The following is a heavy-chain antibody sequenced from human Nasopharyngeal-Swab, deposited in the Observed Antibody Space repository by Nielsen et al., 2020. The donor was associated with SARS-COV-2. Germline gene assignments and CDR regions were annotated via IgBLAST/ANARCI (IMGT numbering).Heavy chain of an antibody. J-gene: IGHJ6*03. CDR2: IAWNSVVI. CDR3: AKANLGYCSSASCYPYFYYMDV. Sequence: SLKISCVASGFIFDDYSMHWVRQGPGRALEWVSGIAWNSVVIGYAESVKGQFTISRDNAKNSLYLEMNSLRPEDTALYYCAKANLGYCSSASCYPYFYYMDVWGKGTTVTVSS. CDR1: GFIFDDYS. D-gene: IGHD2-2*01. V-gene: IGHV3-9*01.